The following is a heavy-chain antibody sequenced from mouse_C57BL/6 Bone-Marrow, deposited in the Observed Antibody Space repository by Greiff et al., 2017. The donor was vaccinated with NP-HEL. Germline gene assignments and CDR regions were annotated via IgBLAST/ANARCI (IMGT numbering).Heavy chain of an antibody. CDR3: ARDHPIYYGKDFDY. Sequence: EVQGVESGGGLVKPGGSLKLSCAASGFTFSSYAMSWVRQTPEKRLEWVATISDGGSYTYYPDNVKGRFTISRDNAKNNLYLQMSHLKSEDTAMYYCARDHPIYYGKDFDYWGQGTTLTVSS. D-gene: IGHD2-1*01. CDR1: GFTFSSYA. CDR2: ISDGGSYT. J-gene: IGHJ2*01. V-gene: IGHV5-4*01.